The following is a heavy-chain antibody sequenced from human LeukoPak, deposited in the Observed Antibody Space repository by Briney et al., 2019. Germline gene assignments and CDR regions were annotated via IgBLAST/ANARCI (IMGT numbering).Heavy chain of an antibody. V-gene: IGHV4-59*01. Sequence: SETLSLTCTVSGGSISSYYWSWIRQPPGKGLEWIGYIYYSGSTNYNPSLKSRVTISVDTSKNQFSLKLSSVTAADAAVYYCARDRGGSNYYYYYGMDVWGQGTTVTVSS. D-gene: IGHD2-15*01. CDR3: ARDRGGSNYYYYYGMDV. CDR1: GGSISSYY. J-gene: IGHJ6*02. CDR2: IYYSGST.